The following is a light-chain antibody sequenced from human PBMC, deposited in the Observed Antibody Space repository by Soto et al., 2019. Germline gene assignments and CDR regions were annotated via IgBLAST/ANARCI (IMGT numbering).Light chain of an antibody. Sequence: IQMTQSPSTLSGSVGDRVTITCRASQTISSWLAWYQQKPGKAPKLLIYKASTLKSGVPSRFSGSGSGTEFTLTISSLQSEDFAVYYCQQYSNWPLTFGGGTKVDIK. V-gene: IGKV1-5*03. CDR2: KAS. CDR1: QTISSW. CDR3: QQYSNWPLT. J-gene: IGKJ4*01.